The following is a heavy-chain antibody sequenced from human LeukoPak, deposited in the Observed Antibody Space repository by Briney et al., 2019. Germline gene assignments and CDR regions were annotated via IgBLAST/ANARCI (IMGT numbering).Heavy chain of an antibody. Sequence: SETLSLTCTVSGGSISSYYWSWIRQPPGKGLEWIGYIYYSGSTNYNPSPKSRVTISVDTSKNQFSLKLSSVTAADTAVYYCARSTVGVSYYYGMDVWGQGTTVTVSS. CDR3: ARSTVGVSYYYGMDV. CDR2: IYYSGST. J-gene: IGHJ6*02. D-gene: IGHD2-21*01. V-gene: IGHV4-59*08. CDR1: GGSISSYY.